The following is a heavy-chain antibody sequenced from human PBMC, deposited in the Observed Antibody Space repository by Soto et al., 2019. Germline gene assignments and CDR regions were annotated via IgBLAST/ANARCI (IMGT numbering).Heavy chain of an antibody. Sequence: SETLSLTCAVYGGSFSGYYWSWIRQPPGKGLEWIGEINHSGSTNYNPSLKSRVTISVDTSKNQFSLKLSSVTAADTAVYYCASPSIRYSGYARARFYYMDVWGKGTTVTVSS. J-gene: IGHJ6*03. D-gene: IGHD5-12*01. CDR1: GGSFSGYY. CDR3: ASPSIRYSGYARARFYYMDV. V-gene: IGHV4-34*01. CDR2: INHSGST.